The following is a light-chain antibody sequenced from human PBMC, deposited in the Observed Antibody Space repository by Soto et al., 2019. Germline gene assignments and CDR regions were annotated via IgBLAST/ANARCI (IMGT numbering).Light chain of an antibody. CDR3: SSYTSTSTSYV. J-gene: IGLJ1*01. V-gene: IGLV2-14*03. CDR1: SSDVGNYNY. CDR2: DVS. Sequence: QSVLPQPASVSGSPGQSITISCTGTSSDVGNYNYVSWYQQHPGKAPKLMIYDVSNRPSGVSNRFSGSKSGNTASLTISGLQAEDEADYYCSSYTSTSTSYVFGTGTKVTVL.